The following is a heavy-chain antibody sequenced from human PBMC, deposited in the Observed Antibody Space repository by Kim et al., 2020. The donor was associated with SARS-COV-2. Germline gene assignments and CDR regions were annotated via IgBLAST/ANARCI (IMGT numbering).Heavy chain of an antibody. Sequence: TGRFTISRDNSKNTLYLQMSSLRAEDTAVYYCAKQSSHYYDSSGYYPFDYWGQGTLVTVSS. J-gene: IGHJ4*02. CDR3: AKQSSHYYDSSGYYPFDY. V-gene: IGHV3-23*01. D-gene: IGHD3-22*01.